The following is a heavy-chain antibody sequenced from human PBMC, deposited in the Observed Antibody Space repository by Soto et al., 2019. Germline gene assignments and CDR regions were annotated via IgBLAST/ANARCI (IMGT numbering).Heavy chain of an antibody. J-gene: IGHJ4*02. CDR1: GGSLGTSNW. CDR3: ARRKLRYLEWNHGPFDS. V-gene: IGHV4-4*02. Sequence: QVQLRETGPGLVKPSGTLSLICSVSGGSLGTSNWWSWVRQSPGKGLQWIGDIYETGRTKDNPSLQSRLTTAVDESKTRFPLKLASVTAADTAVYYCARRKLRYLEWNHGPFDSWGQGSLVIVSS. CDR2: IYETGRT. D-gene: IGHD3-3*01.